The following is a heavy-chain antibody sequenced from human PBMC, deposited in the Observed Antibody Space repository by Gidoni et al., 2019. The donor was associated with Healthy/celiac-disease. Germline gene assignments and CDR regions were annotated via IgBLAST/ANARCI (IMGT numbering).Heavy chain of an antibody. Sequence: QVQLQQWGAGLLKPSETLSLTCAVYGGSFSGYYWSWIRQPPGKGLEWIGEINHSGSTNYNPSLESRVTISVDTSKNQFSLKLSSVTAADTAVYYCARAGAFDIWGQGTMVTVSS. V-gene: IGHV4-34*01. CDR3: ARAGAFDI. J-gene: IGHJ3*02. CDR1: GGSFSGYY. CDR2: INHSGST.